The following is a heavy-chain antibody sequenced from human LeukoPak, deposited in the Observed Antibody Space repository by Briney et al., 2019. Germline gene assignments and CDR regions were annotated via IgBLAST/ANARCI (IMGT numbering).Heavy chain of an antibody. J-gene: IGHJ4*02. CDR2: ISYDGSNK. Sequence: GRSLRLSCAASGFTFSSYGMHWVRQAPGKGLEWVAVISYDGSNKYYADSVKGRFTISRDNSKNTLYLQMNSLRAEDTAMYYCAKAEYYYGSGSRGGFDYWGQGTLVTVSS. V-gene: IGHV3-30*18. CDR1: GFTFSSYG. D-gene: IGHD3-10*01. CDR3: AKAEYYYGSGSRGGFDY.